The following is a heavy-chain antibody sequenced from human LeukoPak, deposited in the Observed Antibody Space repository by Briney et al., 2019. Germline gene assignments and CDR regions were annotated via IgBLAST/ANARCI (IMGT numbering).Heavy chain of an antibody. V-gene: IGHV3-23*01. D-gene: IGHD6-13*01. CDR3: AKEVPLSPYSSLRGYFDY. Sequence: GGSLRPSCAASGFTFSSFAMSWVRQTPGKGLEWVSGISGNGGTTYYADSVKGRFTMSRDNSKNTLYLQMNSLRDDDTAVYYCAKEVPLSPYSSLRGYFDYWGQGILVTVSS. J-gene: IGHJ4*02. CDR2: ISGNGGTT. CDR1: GFTFSSFA.